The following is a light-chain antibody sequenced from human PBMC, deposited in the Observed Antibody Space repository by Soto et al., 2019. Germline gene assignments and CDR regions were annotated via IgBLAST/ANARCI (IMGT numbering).Light chain of an antibody. J-gene: IGKJ2*01. V-gene: IGKV3-20*01. CDR2: GAA. CDR3: QHYGSSPPYT. Sequence: EIVLTQSPGTLSLSPGQRVSLSCRASQSVSSTYLAWYQQKPGQAPRLLIYGAAYRATGIPDRFSGSGSGTDFTLTISRLEPEDFAVYSCQHYGSSPPYTFGQWTKLEIK. CDR1: QSVSSTY.